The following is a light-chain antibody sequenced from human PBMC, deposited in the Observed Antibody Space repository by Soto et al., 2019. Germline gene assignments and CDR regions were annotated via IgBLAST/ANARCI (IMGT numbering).Light chain of an antibody. V-gene: IGKV1-39*01. CDR2: AAS. Sequence: DIQMTQSPSSLSASVGDRVTITCRASQSISNYLNWYQQKPGKAPKLLMYAASSLKSGVPSMFGGSGSGTDFTLTISSLQPEDFATYYCQQSYSTPPTFGQGTKVEIK. J-gene: IGKJ1*01. CDR1: QSISNY. CDR3: QQSYSTPPT.